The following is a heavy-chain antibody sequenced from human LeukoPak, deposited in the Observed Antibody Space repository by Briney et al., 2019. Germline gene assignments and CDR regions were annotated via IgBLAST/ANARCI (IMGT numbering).Heavy chain of an antibody. V-gene: IGHV3-7*04. Sequence: GGSLRLSCAVSGFTFSNFWMSWVRQAPGRGLEWVANIHPEGNEKYHVESVKGRFTISRDNTKNLLFLQMNGLRVEDTAVYYCARGDDFSGDHWGRGTLVTVSS. CDR2: IHPEGNEK. J-gene: IGHJ4*02. CDR3: ARGDDFSGDH. D-gene: IGHD1-1*01. CDR1: GFTFSNFW.